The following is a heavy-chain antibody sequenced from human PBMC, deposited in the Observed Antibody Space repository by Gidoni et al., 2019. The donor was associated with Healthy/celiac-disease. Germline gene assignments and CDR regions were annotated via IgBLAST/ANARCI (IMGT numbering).Heavy chain of an antibody. Sequence: QVQLVESGGGVVQPGRSLRLSCAASGFTFSSYAMHWVRQAPGKGLEWVAVISYDGSNKYYADSVKGRFTISRDNSKNTLYLQMNSLRAEDTAVYYCARDGEKWELPGTGMDVWGQGTTVTVSS. CDR1: GFTFSSYA. CDR3: ARDGEKWELPGTGMDV. V-gene: IGHV3-30-3*01. J-gene: IGHJ6*02. CDR2: ISYDGSNK. D-gene: IGHD1-26*01.